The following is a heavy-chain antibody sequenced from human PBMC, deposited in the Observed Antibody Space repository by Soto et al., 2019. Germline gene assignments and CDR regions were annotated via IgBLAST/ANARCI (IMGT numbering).Heavy chain of an antibody. Sequence: PSETLSLTCAVSGYSISSGYYWGWIRQPPGKGLEWIGSIYHSGSTYYNPSLKSRVTISVDTSKNQFSLKLSSVTAADTAVYYCASYPWAAGNDYWGQGTLVTVS. J-gene: IGHJ4*02. CDR3: ASYPWAAGNDY. V-gene: IGHV4-38-2*01. CDR2: IYHSGST. CDR1: GYSISSGYY. D-gene: IGHD6-13*01.